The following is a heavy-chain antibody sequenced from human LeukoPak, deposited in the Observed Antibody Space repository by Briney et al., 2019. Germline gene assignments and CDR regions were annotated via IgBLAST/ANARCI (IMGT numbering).Heavy chain of an antibody. CDR3: AKDRRITLVSGDIN. CDR1: GFTFSSYG. D-gene: IGHD3-10*01. Sequence: GGSLRLSCAASGFTFSSYGMSWVRQAPGKGLEWVSGISGSGGTTYYADSVKGRFTISRDNSKNTLYLQMNSLRAEDTAVYYCAKDRRITLVSGDINWGQGTLVTVSS. CDR2: ISGSGGTT. J-gene: IGHJ4*02. V-gene: IGHV3-23*01.